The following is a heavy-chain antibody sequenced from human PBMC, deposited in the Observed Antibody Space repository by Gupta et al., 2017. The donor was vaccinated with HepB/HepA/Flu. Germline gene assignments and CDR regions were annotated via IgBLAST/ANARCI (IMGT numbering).Heavy chain of an antibody. Sequence: EVQLVESGGGLVQPGRSLRLSCAASGVTFDDYAMHWVRQAPRKGLEWVSSISWNSGIAGYAESVKGRFTISRDNAKNSLYLQINSLTDDDTASYYCARSRDTGRHDAYDIWGQGTMVTVSS. CDR3: ARSRDTGRHDAYDI. D-gene: IGHD5-24*01. CDR1: GVTFDDYA. J-gene: IGHJ3*02. V-gene: IGHV3-9*01. CDR2: ISWNSGIA.